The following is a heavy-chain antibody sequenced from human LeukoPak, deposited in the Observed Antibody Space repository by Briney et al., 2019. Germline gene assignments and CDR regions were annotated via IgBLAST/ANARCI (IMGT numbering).Heavy chain of an antibody. CDR2: IYPGDSDT. CDR3: ARQGDYYDSSGYCYEWFDP. D-gene: IGHD3-22*01. V-gene: IGHV5-51*01. J-gene: IGHJ5*02. Sequence: GESLKISCKGSGYSFTSYWIGWVRQMPGKGLEWMGIIYPGDSDTRYSPSFQGQVTISADKSISTAYLQWSSLKASDTAMYYCARQGDYYDSSGYCYEWFDPWGQGTLVTVSS. CDR1: GYSFTSYW.